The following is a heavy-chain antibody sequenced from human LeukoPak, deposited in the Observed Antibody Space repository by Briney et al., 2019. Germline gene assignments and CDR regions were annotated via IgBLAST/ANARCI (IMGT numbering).Heavy chain of an antibody. Sequence: SETLSLTCTVSGGSISSYYWSWTRQPPGKGLEWIGYIYYSGSTNYNPSLKSRATISVDTPKKQFSLKLSSVTAADTAVYYCTRRSLVRTVGYYYGMDVWGQGTTVTVSS. CDR2: IYYSGST. D-gene: IGHD1-26*01. J-gene: IGHJ6*02. CDR1: GGSISSYY. CDR3: TRRSLVRTVGYYYGMDV. V-gene: IGHV4-59*08.